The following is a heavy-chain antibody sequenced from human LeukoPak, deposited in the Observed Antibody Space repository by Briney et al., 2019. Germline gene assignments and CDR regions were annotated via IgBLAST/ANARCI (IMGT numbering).Heavy chain of an antibody. CDR3: ARVPRGGSENDAFDI. Sequence: SDTLSLTCAVSGYSISSSNWWGWIRQPPGKGLEWIGYIYYSGSIYYNPSLKSRVTMSVDTSKSQFSLKLSSVTAVDTAVYYCARVPRGGSENDAFDIWGQGTMVTVSS. D-gene: IGHD2-15*01. CDR2: IYYSGSI. V-gene: IGHV4-28*05. CDR1: GYSISSSNW. J-gene: IGHJ3*02.